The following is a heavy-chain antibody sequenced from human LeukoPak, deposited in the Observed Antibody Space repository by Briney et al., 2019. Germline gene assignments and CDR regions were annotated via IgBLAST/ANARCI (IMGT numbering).Heavy chain of an antibody. CDR2: ISSSGISI. D-gene: IGHD6-19*01. J-gene: IGHJ4*02. Sequence: GGSLRLSCAASGFAFSSYEMNWVRQAPGKGLEWVSYISSSGISIYYADSVKGRFTISRDNAKTSLYLQMNSLRAEDTAVYYCARAIAVAGPYYFDYWGQGTLVTVSS. CDR1: GFAFSSYE. CDR3: ARAIAVAGPYYFDY. V-gene: IGHV3-48*03.